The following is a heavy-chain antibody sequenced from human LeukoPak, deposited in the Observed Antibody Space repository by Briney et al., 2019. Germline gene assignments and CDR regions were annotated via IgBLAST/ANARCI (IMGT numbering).Heavy chain of an antibody. CDR2: ISSSSSYI. Sequence: GGSLRLSCAASGFTFSSYSMNGVRQAPGKGLEWVSSISSSSSYIYYADSVKGRFTISRDNAKNSLYLQMNSLRAEDTAVYYCARDWAISGSPFDYWGQGTLVTVSS. CDR1: GFTFSSYS. CDR3: ARDWAISGSPFDY. J-gene: IGHJ4*02. V-gene: IGHV3-21*01. D-gene: IGHD1-26*01.